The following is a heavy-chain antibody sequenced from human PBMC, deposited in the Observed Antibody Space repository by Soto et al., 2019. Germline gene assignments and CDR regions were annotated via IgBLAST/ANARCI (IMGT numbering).Heavy chain of an antibody. D-gene: IGHD2-2*01. J-gene: IGHJ4*02. CDR1: GFTFSNYA. V-gene: IGHV3-64D*08. CDR3: VKVPLAPTTFDY. CDR2: ITSNGGST. Sequence: GSLRLSCSASGFTFSNYAMHWVRQAPGKGLEYVSTITSNGGSTYYADSVKGRFTISRDNSKNTLYLQMNSLRAEDTAVYYCVKVPLAPTTFDYWGQGILVTVSS.